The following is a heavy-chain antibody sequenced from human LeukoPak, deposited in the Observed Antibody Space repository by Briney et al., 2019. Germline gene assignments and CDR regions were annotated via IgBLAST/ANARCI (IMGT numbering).Heavy chain of an antibody. D-gene: IGHD5-24*01. J-gene: IGHJ4*02. Sequence: GGSLRLSCAASGFTFSSYAMSWVRQAPGKGLEWVSSISGSGGRTHYADSVKGRFTISRDNSKNTLYLQMNSLRAEDTAVYYCAKGEMGTTSYYFDYWGQGTLVTVSS. CDR1: GFTFSSYA. V-gene: IGHV3-23*01. CDR2: ISGSGGRT. CDR3: AKGEMGTTSYYFDY.